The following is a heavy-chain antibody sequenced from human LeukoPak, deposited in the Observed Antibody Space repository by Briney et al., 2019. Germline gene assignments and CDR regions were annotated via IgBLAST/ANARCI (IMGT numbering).Heavy chain of an antibody. D-gene: IGHD2-15*01. V-gene: IGHV4-38-2*02. CDR3: ATYCSGGSCYSDYYGMDV. J-gene: IGHJ6*02. CDR1: GYSISSGYY. CDR2: IYHSGST. Sequence: SETLSLTCTVSGYSISSGYYWGWIRQPPGKGLEWIGSIYHSGSTYYNPSLKSRVTISVDTSKNQFSLKLSSVTAAVTAVYYCATYCSGGSCYSDYYGMDVWGQGTTVTVSS.